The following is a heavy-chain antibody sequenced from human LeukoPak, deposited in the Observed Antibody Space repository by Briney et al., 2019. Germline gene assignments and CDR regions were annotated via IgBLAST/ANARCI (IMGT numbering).Heavy chain of an antibody. D-gene: IGHD3-3*01. V-gene: IGHV4-38-2*02. Sequence: WVRQAPGKGLKWVASIYHRGSTYYNPSLRSRVTISLDRSKKKFSLKLTSVTAADTAVYFCARGAEYYAIWRGYAGYSDYWGQGISVTVSS. CDR2: IYHRGST. CDR3: ARGAEYYAIWRGYAGYSDY. J-gene: IGHJ4*02.